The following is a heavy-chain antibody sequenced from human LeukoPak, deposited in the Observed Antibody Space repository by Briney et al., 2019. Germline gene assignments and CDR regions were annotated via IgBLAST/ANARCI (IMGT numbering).Heavy chain of an antibody. Sequence: GGSLRLCCAASGFTLSSNWMHWVRQAPGKGLVWVSRINNDGSSTSYADSVKGRFTISRDNAKDTLFLQMNSLRAEDTAVYYCVKYSSGWDWGQGTLVTVSS. CDR1: GFTLSSNW. V-gene: IGHV3-74*01. CDR2: INNDGSST. D-gene: IGHD6-19*01. J-gene: IGHJ4*02. CDR3: VKYSSGWD.